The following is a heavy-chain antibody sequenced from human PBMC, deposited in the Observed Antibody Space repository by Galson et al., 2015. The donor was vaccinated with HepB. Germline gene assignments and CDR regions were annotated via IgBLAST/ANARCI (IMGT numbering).Heavy chain of an antibody. CDR2: TSSSSGSS. CDR1: GFTFSSFSSYS. J-gene: IGHJ4*02. V-gene: IGHV3-48*02. Sequence: SLRLSCAASGFTFSSFSSYSMNWVRQAPGKGPEWISYTSSSSGSSYYANSVKGRFTISRDNAKKSLYLHMNSLRDEDTAVYYCAQGGYSSGWYFGIWGQGTLVIVSS. D-gene: IGHD6-19*01. CDR3: AQGGYSSGWYFGI.